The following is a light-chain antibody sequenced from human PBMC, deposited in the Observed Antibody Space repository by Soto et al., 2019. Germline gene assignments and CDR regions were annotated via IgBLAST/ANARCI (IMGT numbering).Light chain of an antibody. CDR1: QSVSGN. CDR2: AAS. V-gene: IGKV3-15*01. J-gene: IGKJ5*01. Sequence: IVLTQSPGTLSLSPGERATLSCRASQSVSGNLAWYQQKPGQAPRLLIFAASTRATGTPARFSGSGSGTDFTLTISSLQSEDFAVYYCQQYNNWPPITFGQGTRLEIK. CDR3: QQYNNWPPIT.